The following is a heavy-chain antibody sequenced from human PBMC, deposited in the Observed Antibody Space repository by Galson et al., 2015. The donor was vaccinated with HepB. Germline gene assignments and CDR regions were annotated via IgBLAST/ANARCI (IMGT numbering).Heavy chain of an antibody. Sequence: LRLSCAASGFPFSTYTTSWVRQAPGKGLEWVSTVTNSGGTYYADSVKGRFTISRDNAKDTLYLQMNSLTAEDTAVYFCAKKTGSSSGSDYWGQGTLVTVSS. CDR1: GFPFSTYT. CDR3: AKKTGSSSGSDY. D-gene: IGHD6-25*01. CDR2: VTNSGGT. V-gene: IGHV3-23*01. J-gene: IGHJ4*02.